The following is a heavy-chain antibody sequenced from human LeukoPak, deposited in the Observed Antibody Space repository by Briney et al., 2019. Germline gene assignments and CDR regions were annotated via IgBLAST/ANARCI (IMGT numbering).Heavy chain of an antibody. Sequence: ASVKVSCKASGCTFTSYDIDWVRQATGQGLEWIGWMNPNSGNTGYAQKFQGRVTMTRNTSISTAYMELSSLRSEDTAVYYCARHPPHYYDSSGRVYYFDYWGQGTLVTVSS. J-gene: IGHJ4*02. D-gene: IGHD3-22*01. CDR1: GCTFTSYD. CDR2: MNPNSGNT. V-gene: IGHV1-8*01. CDR3: ARHPPHYYDSSGRVYYFDY.